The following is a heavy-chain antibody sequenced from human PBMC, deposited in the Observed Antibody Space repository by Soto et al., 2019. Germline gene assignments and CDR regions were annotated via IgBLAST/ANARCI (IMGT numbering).Heavy chain of an antibody. V-gene: IGHV3-48*01. Sequence: TASGFTFSSYSMNWVRQAPGKGLEWVSYISSSSSTIYYADSXXXXXXISRXNAXNXLXLXXXXLXXXXXXXXXXAXXPAYSSSWYEKFDYWGQGTLVTVSS. J-gene: IGHJ4*02. CDR2: ISSSSSTI. D-gene: IGHD6-13*01. CDR1: GFTFSSYS. CDR3: AXXPAYSSSWYEKFDY.